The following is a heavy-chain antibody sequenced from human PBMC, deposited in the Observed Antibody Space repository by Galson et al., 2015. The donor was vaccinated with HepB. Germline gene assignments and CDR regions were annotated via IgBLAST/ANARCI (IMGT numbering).Heavy chain of an antibody. J-gene: IGHJ5*02. V-gene: IGHV1-18*01. Sequence: SVKVSCKASGYAFSSYSITWVRQAPGQGLEWVGWFNPYNRDTNFARKFQGRVTMTTDTFTSTAYMDLTSLRPDDTAVYYCARGALVAVVGGTQNNWFGPWGQGTLVTVSS. CDR3: ARGALVAVVGGTQNNWFGP. D-gene: IGHD2-15*01. CDR1: GYAFSSYS. CDR2: FNPYNRDT.